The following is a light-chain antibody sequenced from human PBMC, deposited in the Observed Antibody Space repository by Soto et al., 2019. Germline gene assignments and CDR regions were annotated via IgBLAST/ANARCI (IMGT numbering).Light chain of an antibody. CDR2: DAS. CDR1: QRISSW. CDR3: QQYNSYSYT. V-gene: IGKV1-5*01. Sequence: DIPMTQSPSTLSASVGDRVTITCRASQRISSWLAWYQQKPGKAPKLLIYDASSLESGVPSRFSGSGSGTEFTLTISSLQPDDLATYYCQQYNSYSYTFGQGTKLEIK. J-gene: IGKJ2*01.